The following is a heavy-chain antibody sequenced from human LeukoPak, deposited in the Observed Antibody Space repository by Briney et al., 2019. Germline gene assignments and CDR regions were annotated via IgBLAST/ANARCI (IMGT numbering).Heavy chain of an antibody. CDR3: ASVYGGTYDAFGI. V-gene: IGHV4-34*01. Sequence: PSETLSLTCAVYGGSFSGYYWSWIRQPPGKGLEWMGEINHSGSTNYNPSLKSRVTISVDTSKNQFSLKLSSVTAADTAVYYCASVYGGTYDAFGIWGQGTMVTVSS. J-gene: IGHJ3*02. CDR2: INHSGST. D-gene: IGHD2-15*01. CDR1: GGSFSGYY.